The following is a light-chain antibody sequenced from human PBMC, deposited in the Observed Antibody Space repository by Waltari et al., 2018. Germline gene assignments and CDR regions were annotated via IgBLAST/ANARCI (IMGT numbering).Light chain of an antibody. V-gene: IGKV1-12*01. J-gene: IGKJ1*01. CDR3: QQTSSFPRT. CDR2: AAA. Sequence: DILMTQSPSSVSASVGDSITITCRARQGIANWIAWYQQKPGKAPQLLIYAAATLQSGVPSRFSGSGSGTDFTLTISRLQPEDFATYFCQQTSSFPRTFGQGTKVEIK. CDR1: QGIANW.